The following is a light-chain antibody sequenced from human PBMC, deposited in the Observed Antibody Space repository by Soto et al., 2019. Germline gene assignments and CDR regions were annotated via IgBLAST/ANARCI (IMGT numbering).Light chain of an antibody. Sequence: EIVLTQSPATLSLSPGERATLSCRDSQSVNSNLAWYQQKPGQAPRLLIFDASNRATGIPARFSGSGSGTDFTLTISSLEPEDFAVYYCQQRSNWPPYTFGQGTKLEIK. CDR1: QSVNSN. CDR3: QQRSNWPPYT. V-gene: IGKV3-11*01. J-gene: IGKJ2*01. CDR2: DAS.